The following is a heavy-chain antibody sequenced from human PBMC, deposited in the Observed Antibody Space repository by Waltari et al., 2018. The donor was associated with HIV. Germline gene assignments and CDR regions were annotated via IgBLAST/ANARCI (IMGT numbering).Heavy chain of an antibody. CDR3: ARTTVTYFDY. CDR1: GFTFDDYL. CDR2: IRSKADNGGTA. V-gene: IGHV3-49*04. J-gene: IGHJ4*02. D-gene: IGHD4-17*01. Sequence: DVQLVESGGDLVQPGRSLRLSCIGSGFTFDDYLMTWVRQAPGKGLEWVGFIRSKADNGGTAEYAASVKGRFTISRDDSNSIVYLHMNSLKIEDTAVYYCARTTVTYFDYWGQGTLVTVSS.